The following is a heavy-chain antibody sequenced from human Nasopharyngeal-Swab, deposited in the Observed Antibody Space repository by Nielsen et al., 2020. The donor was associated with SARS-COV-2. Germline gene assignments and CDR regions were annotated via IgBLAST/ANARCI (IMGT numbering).Heavy chain of an antibody. Sequence: GESLKISCAASGFTFSNAWMSWVRQAPGKGLEWVGRIKSKTEGGTTDYAAPVKGRFTISRDDSNNTLYLQMNSLKTEDTAVYYCTTDPQQWLVEYYYYMDVWGKGTTVTVSS. CDR3: TTDPQQWLVEYYYYMDV. CDR1: GFTFSNAW. V-gene: IGHV3-15*01. CDR2: IKSKTEGGTT. J-gene: IGHJ6*03. D-gene: IGHD6-19*01.